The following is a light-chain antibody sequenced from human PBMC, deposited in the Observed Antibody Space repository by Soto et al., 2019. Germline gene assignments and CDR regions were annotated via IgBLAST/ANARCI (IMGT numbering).Light chain of an antibody. Sequence: DIQMTQSPSTLSASVGDRVTITCRASQSISSWLAWYQQKPGKAPKLLIYKASSLESGVPSRFRGSGSGTEFTLTISSLQPDDFATYYCQQYNSIRGTFGQGTKVEIK. CDR3: QQYNSIRGT. V-gene: IGKV1-5*03. CDR1: QSISSW. J-gene: IGKJ1*01. CDR2: KAS.